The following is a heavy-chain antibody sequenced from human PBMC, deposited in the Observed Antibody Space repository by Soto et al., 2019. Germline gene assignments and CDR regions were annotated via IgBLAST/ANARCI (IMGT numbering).Heavy chain of an antibody. Sequence: GASVKVSCKASGGTFSSYAISWVRQAPGQGLEWMGGIIPIFGTANYAQKFQGRVTITADESTSTAYMELSSLRSEDTAVYYCAREIKVERRGLDYYYGMEVWGQGTTVTVSS. D-gene: IGHD1-1*01. CDR3: AREIKVERRGLDYYYGMEV. V-gene: IGHV1-69*13. J-gene: IGHJ6*02. CDR1: GGTFSSYA. CDR2: IIPIFGTA.